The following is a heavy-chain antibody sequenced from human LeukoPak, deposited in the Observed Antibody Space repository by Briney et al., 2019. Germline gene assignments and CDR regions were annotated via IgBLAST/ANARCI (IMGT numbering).Heavy chain of an antibody. CDR2: IYSGGST. V-gene: IGHV3-66*01. CDR1: GFTVSSNY. J-gene: IGHJ4*02. Sequence: GGSLRLSCAASGFTVSSNYMSWVRQAPGKGLEWVSVIYSGGSTYYADSVKGRFTISRDNAKNSLYLQMNSLRAEDTAVYYCATERITMIVDDYWGQGTLVTVSS. CDR3: ATERITMIVDDY. D-gene: IGHD3-22*01.